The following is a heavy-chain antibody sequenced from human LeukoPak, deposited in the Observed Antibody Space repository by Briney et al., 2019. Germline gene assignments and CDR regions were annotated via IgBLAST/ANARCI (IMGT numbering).Heavy chain of an antibody. CDR2: IRSNIYGGTT. CDR1: GLRFGDYA. D-gene: IGHD1/OR15-1a*01. J-gene: IGHJ4*02. Sequence: GGSLRLSCRTSGLRFGDYAMSWARRAPGKGLEWVAFIRSNIYGGTTEYAASVRGRFTISRDDSESSVYLQMNSLKTEDTAVYYCTRDHWNTFDYWGQGTLVTVSS. CDR3: TRDHWNTFDY. V-gene: IGHV3-49*04.